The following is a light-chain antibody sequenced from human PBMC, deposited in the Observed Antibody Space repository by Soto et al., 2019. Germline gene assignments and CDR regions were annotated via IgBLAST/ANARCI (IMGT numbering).Light chain of an antibody. V-gene: IGKV1-39*01. CDR3: QQTHSTPLT. J-gene: IGKJ4*01. CDR2: TIS. CDR1: QSISNS. Sequence: DIQMTQSPSSLSAFVGDRVTITCRASQSISNSLNCYQQKPGKAPRLLISTISSLQSGVPSRCTGSGSGTDVTLSISSLQPEDFATYYGQQTHSTPLTFGGGTKVE.